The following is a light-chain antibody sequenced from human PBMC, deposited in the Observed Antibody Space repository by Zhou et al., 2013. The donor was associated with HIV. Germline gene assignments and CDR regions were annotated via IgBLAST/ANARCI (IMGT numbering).Light chain of an antibody. Sequence: DIQMTQSPSSLSASVGDRVTITCRASQGISNSLAWYQQKPGTAPKLLLYAASRLETGVPSRFSGSGSGADYTLTISSLQPEDFATYYCQHYYSSPRPFGQGTKVEIK. V-gene: IGKV1-NL1*01. J-gene: IGKJ1*01. CDR1: QGISNS. CDR2: AAS. CDR3: QHYYSSPRP.